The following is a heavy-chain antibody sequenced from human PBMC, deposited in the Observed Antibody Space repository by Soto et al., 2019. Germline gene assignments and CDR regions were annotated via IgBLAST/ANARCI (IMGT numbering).Heavy chain of an antibody. CDR1: GDSISSNNNY. CDR3: ARGRGYSYGLYP. V-gene: IGHV4-30-4*01. J-gene: IGHJ5*01. D-gene: IGHD5-18*01. CDR2: ISYSGTT. Sequence: SETLSLTCTVSGDSISSNNNYWSWIRQPPGEGLEWIGFISYSGTTSYSPSLKSRVAISLDTSKNQFSLSLSSVTAADTAVYYCARGRGYSYGLYPWAQRTLVTVSS.